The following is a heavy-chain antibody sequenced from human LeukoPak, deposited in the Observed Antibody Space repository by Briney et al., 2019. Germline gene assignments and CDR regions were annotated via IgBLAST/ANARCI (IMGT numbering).Heavy chain of an antibody. CDR2: INPSGGST. J-gene: IGHJ4*02. Sequence: ASVKVSCKASGYTFTNYYMNWVRQAPGQGLEWMGIINPSGGSTSYAQKFQGRVTVTRDTYTSTVYMELSSLRSQDTAMYYCAREGEIGYDLSDYWGQGPLVTVSS. CDR1: GYTFTNYY. CDR3: AREGEIGYDLSDY. V-gene: IGHV1-46*01. D-gene: IGHD5-12*01.